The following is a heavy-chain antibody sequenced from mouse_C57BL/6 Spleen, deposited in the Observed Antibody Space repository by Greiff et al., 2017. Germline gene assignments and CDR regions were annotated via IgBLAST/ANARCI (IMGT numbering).Heavy chain of an antibody. CDR3: ARGGGNYDFDY. V-gene: IGHV1-85*01. D-gene: IGHD1-1*02. J-gene: IGHJ2*01. Sequence: QVQLQQSGPELVKPGASVKLSCQASGYNFTSYDINWVKQRPGQGLEWIGGIYPRAGSPKYNEKFKGKATLTVDTSSSTSYRALHSLTSEGSAVYFCARGGGNYDFDYWGQGTTLTVSS. CDR2: IYPRAGSP. CDR1: GYNFTSYD.